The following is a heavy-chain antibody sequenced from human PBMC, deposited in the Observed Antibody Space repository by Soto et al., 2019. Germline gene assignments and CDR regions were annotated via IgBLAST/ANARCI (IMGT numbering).Heavy chain of an antibody. CDR2: ISGGGGSI. CDR3: AEGKCSNYVCYAFNV. J-gene: IGHJ3*01. CDR1: GFNVNTYA. Sequence: GGSLRLSCSASGFNVNTYAMSGVRQAPGKGLEWGSVISGGGGSIHYVDSVKGRFTISRDKTNNALYLLTSSLRGEDMAVYYCAEGKCSNYVCYAFNVWGQGMMVTVS. V-gene: IGHV3-23*01. D-gene: IGHD3-10*02.